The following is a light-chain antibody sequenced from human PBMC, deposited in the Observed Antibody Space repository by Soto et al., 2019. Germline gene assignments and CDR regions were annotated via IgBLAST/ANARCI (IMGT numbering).Light chain of an antibody. CDR2: AAS. CDR1: QDIRND. V-gene: IGKV1-17*01. CDR3: LQHNSYPWT. Sequence: DIQMTQSPSSRSASVGDRVTITCRASQDIRNDLGWYQQRQGKAPKRLIYAASSLQIGVPSRFSGSGSGTEFTLTISSLQPEDFATYYCLQHNSYPWTFGQGTKVEIK. J-gene: IGKJ1*01.